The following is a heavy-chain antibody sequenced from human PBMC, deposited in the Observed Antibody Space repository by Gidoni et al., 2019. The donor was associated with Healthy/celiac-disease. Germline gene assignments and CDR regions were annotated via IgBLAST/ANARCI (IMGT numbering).Heavy chain of an antibody. CDR2: ISYDGSNK. D-gene: IGHD3-9*01. CDR3: ARSPARGYFDWSLRS. V-gene: IGHV3-30*03. CDR1: GFTFSSYG. Sequence: QVQLVESGGGVVQPGRSMRLSWAASGFTFSSYGMHWVRQAPGKGLEWVAVISYDGSNKYYADSVNGRFTISRDNSKNTLYLQMNSLRAEDTAVYYCARSPARGYFDWSLRSWGQGTLVTVSS. J-gene: IGHJ4*02.